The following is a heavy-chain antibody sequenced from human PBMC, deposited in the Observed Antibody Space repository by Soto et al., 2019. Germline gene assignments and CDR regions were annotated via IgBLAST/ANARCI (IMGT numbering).Heavy chain of an antibody. V-gene: IGHV4-4*02. CDR3: ARVGPPMMYGDYRFYDY. J-gene: IGHJ4*02. Sequence: QVQLQESGPGLVKPSGTLSLTCAVSSGSISSSNWWSWVRQPPGKGLEWIGEIYHSGSTNYNPSLQIRVTISVDKSKNQFSLKLSSVTAADTAVYYCARVGPPMMYGDYRFYDYWGQGTLVTVSS. CDR2: IYHSGST. D-gene: IGHD4-17*01. CDR1: SGSISSSNW.